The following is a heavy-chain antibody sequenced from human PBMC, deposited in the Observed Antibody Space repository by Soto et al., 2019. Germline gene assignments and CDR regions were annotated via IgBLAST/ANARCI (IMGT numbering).Heavy chain of an antibody. CDR1: GFTFGEYS. Sequence: SLRPSCEPPGFTFGEYSIHWVREPPGKGPEWVSRMTADGRTIQYADSVKVRFTASRDNAKSTLYLQMNRLRAEDTAVYYCATAEVDYWGPGTLVTDSS. CDR3: ATAEVDY. CDR2: MTADGRTI. V-gene: IGHV3-74*03. J-gene: IGHJ4*02.